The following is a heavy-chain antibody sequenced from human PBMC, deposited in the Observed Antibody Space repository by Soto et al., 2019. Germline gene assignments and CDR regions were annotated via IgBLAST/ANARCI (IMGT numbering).Heavy chain of an antibody. D-gene: IGHD2-8*01. CDR1: GFTFSSYG. CDR2: IWYDGSNK. Sequence: GGSLRLSCAASGFTFSSYGMHWVRQAPGKGLEWVAVIWYDGSNKYYADSVKGRFTISRDNSKNTLYLQMNSLRAEDTAVYYCARDREYCTNGVCFTRGNWFDPWGQGTLVTVSS. CDR3: ARDREYCTNGVCFTRGNWFDP. V-gene: IGHV3-33*01. J-gene: IGHJ5*02.